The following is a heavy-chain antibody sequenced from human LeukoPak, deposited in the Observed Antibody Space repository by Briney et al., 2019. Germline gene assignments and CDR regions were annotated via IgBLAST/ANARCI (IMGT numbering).Heavy chain of an antibody. J-gene: IGHJ3*01. Sequence: GGSLRLSCAASGFTFSSYAMSWVRQAPGKGLEWVSAITGTGGHTYYVASVQGRFTVSRDNSRNTLYLQMSSLRGEDSAIYYCAKVRDTREWYKDGFDVWGQGTRVTVSS. CDR3: AKVRDTREWYKDGFDV. D-gene: IGHD3-3*01. CDR2: ITGTGGHT. CDR1: GFTFSSYA. V-gene: IGHV3-23*01.